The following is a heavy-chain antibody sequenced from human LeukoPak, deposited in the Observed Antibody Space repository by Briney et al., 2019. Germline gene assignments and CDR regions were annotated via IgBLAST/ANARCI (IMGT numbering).Heavy chain of an antibody. Sequence: SETLSLTCAVLGGSFIDHSWGWIRQSPGKGLRWIGEINHSGGTNYNPSLESRVTISIDTSKNQFSLKLSSVTAADTAVYYCARGRWVYCSGGSCSPYYFDYWGQGTLVTVSS. V-gene: IGHV4-34*01. D-gene: IGHD2-15*01. CDR3: ARGRWVYCSGGSCSPYYFDY. J-gene: IGHJ4*02. CDR2: INHSGGT. CDR1: GGSFIDHS.